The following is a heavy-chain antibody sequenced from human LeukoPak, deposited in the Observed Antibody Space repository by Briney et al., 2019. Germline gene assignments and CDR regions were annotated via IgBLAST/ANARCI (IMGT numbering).Heavy chain of an antibody. D-gene: IGHD2-2*01. V-gene: IGHV4-39*01. CDR3: ARYMGLVPAALYYFDY. Sequence: SETLSLTCTVSGGSISSSSYYWGWIRQPPGKGLEWIGSIYYSGSTYYNPTLKSRVTISVDTSKNQFSLKLSSVTAADTAVYYSARYMGLVPAALYYFDYWGQGTLVTVSS. CDR1: GGSISSSSYY. J-gene: IGHJ4*02. CDR2: IYYSGST.